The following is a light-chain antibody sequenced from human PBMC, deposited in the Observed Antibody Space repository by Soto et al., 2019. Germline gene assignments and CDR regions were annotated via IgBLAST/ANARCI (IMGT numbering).Light chain of an antibody. CDR2: EVT. Sequence: QSALTQPASVSESPGQSITISCTGTSSDVGGYDSVSWYQQHPGKAPKLMIYEVTNRPSGVSNRFSGSKSGNTASLTISGLQAEDEADYYCSSYTGSTSSYVFGTGTKVTVL. CDR3: SSYTGSTSSYV. J-gene: IGLJ1*01. V-gene: IGLV2-14*01. CDR1: SSDVGGYDS.